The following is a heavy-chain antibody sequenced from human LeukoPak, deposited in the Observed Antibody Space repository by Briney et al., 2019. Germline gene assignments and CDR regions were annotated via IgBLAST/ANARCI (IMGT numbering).Heavy chain of an antibody. J-gene: IGHJ4*02. CDR3: AKGRAYYYDSSGYLFDY. Sequence: PGGSLRLSCAASGFTFDDYAMHWVRQAPGKGLEWVSGISWNSGSIGYADSVKGRFTISRDNAKNSLYLQMNSLGAEDTALYYCAKGRAYYYDSSGYLFDYWGQGTLVTVSS. D-gene: IGHD3-22*01. CDR2: ISWNSGSI. CDR1: GFTFDDYA. V-gene: IGHV3-9*01.